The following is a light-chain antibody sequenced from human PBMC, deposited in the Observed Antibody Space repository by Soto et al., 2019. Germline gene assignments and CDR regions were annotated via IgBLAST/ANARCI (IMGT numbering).Light chain of an antibody. Sequence: QSALTQPASVSGSPGQSITISCTGTSSDVGGYNYVSWYQQHPGKAPKLMIYDVSNRPSGVSNRFSGYKSGNTASLTTSGLQGEDEADYCCSSYTSSSTVVFGGGTKLTVL. J-gene: IGLJ2*01. CDR1: SSDVGGYNY. CDR2: DVS. CDR3: SSYTSSSTVV. V-gene: IGLV2-14*01.